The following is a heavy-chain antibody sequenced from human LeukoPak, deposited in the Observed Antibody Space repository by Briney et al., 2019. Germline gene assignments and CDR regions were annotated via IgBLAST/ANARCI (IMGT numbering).Heavy chain of an antibody. CDR2: IHSDGSVT. CDR3: VRIIVGASNWFDS. CDR1: GFSFSTHW. J-gene: IGHJ5*01. Sequence: QPGGSLRLSCAAPGFSFSTHWMHWVRQAPGKGLVWVSRIHSDGSVTNYADSVKGRFTISRDNAKNTLYLQMNSLRAEDTAVYYCVRIIVGASNWFDSWGQGTLVTVSS. V-gene: IGHV3-74*01. D-gene: IGHD1-26*01.